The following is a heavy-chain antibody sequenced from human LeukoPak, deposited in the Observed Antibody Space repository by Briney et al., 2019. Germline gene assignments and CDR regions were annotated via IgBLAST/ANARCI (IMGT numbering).Heavy chain of an antibody. CDR2: ISAYNGNT. D-gene: IGHD3-22*01. V-gene: IGHV1-18*01. Sequence: ASVKVSCKASGYTFTSYGISWVRQAPGQGLEWMGWISAYNGNTNYAQKLQGRVTMTTDTSTSTAYMELRSLRSDDTAVYYCARGVPYDSSGSYYYYYMDVWGKGTTVTVSS. J-gene: IGHJ6*03. CDR1: GYTFTSYG. CDR3: ARGVPYDSSGSYYYYYMDV.